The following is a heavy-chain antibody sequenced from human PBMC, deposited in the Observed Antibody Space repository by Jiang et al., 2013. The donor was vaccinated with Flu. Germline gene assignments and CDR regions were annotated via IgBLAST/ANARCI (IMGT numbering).Heavy chain of an antibody. J-gene: IGHJ5*02. CDR3: ARGNLDFWSGYYSGGDWFDP. V-gene: IGHV1-8*01. CDR2: MNPNSGNT. CDR1: GYTFTSYD. D-gene: IGHD3-3*01. Sequence: VQLVESGAEVKKPGASVKVSCKASGYTFTSYDINWVRQATGQGLEWMGWMNPNSGNTGYAQKFQGRVTMTRNTSISTAYMELSSLRSEDTAVYYCARGNLDFWSGYYSGGDWFDPGPGNLVTSPQ.